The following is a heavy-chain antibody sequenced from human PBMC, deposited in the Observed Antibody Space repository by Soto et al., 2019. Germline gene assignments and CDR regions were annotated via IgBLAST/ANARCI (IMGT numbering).Heavy chain of an antibody. Sequence: SETLSLTCTVSGFSISSGDSYWTWIRQHPGTGLEWIGYIYYSGSAYYNPSLKSRVTISVDTSRSQFSLKLSSVTAADTAVYYCARTFYYGSGTSDYWGQGTLVTVSS. V-gene: IGHV4-31*03. J-gene: IGHJ4*02. D-gene: IGHD3-10*01. CDR2: IYYSGSA. CDR3: ARTFYYGSGTSDY. CDR1: GFSISSGDSY.